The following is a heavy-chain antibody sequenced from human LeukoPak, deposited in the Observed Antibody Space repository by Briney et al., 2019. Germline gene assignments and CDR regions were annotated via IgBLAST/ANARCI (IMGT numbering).Heavy chain of an antibody. J-gene: IGHJ4*02. CDR3: ARVAGATVLDY. D-gene: IGHD1-26*01. V-gene: IGHV3-66*01. CDR2: IYSGGST. Sequence: PGGSLRLSCAASGFIFSIYGMHWVRQAPGKGLEWVSVIYSGGSTYYADSVKGRFTISRDNSKNTLYLQMNSLRAEDTAVYYCARVAGATVLDYWGQGTLVTVSS. CDR1: GFIFSIYG.